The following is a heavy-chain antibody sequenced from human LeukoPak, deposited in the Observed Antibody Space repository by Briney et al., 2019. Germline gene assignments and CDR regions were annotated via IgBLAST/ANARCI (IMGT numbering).Heavy chain of an antibody. CDR3: ARDRSGGGEFDY. D-gene: IGHD3-3*01. V-gene: IGHV3-33*01. CDR2: IWYDGSNK. J-gene: IGHJ4*02. CDR1: GFTFSSYV. Sequence: GGSLRLSCAASGFTFSSYVMHWVRQAPGKGLEWVAVIWYDGSNKYYADSVKGRFTISRDNSKNTLYLQMNSLRAEDTAVYYCARDRSGGGEFDYWGQGTLVTVSS.